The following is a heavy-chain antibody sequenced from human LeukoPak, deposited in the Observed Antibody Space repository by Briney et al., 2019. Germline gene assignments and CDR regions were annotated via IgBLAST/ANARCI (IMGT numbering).Heavy chain of an antibody. D-gene: IGHD6-19*01. Sequence: GGSVTLSCAASGFTFSNFPMTWARQAPGKGREGWSYIRNSEDTTYYADSVKGRFTISRDNSKSTVYLQMHGLRAEATAVYDCARDVLNMAMPGWGRPLDCWGQGTLVTVSS. J-gene: IGHJ4*02. CDR1: GFTFSNFP. CDR2: IRNSEDTT. V-gene: IGHV3-23*01. CDR3: ARDVLNMAMPGWGRPLDC.